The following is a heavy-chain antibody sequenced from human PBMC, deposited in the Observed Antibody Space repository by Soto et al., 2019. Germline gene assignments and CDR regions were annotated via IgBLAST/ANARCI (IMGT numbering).Heavy chain of an antibody. V-gene: IGHV1-69*13. CDR2: IIPIFGTA. CDR3: ARGGVTMVRGVIEDYYYGMDV. D-gene: IGHD3-10*01. Sequence: EASVEVSCKASGGTFSSYAISWVRQAPGQGLEWMGGIIPIFGTANYAQKFQGRVTITADESTSTAYMELSSLRSEDTAVYYCARGGVTMVRGVIEDYYYGMDVWGQGTTVTVSS. CDR1: GGTFSSYA. J-gene: IGHJ6*02.